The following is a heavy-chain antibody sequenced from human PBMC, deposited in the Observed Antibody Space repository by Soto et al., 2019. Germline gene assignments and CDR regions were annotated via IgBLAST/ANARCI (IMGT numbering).Heavy chain of an antibody. V-gene: IGHV3-23*01. D-gene: IGHD3-22*01. CDR2: ISGSGANT. J-gene: IGHJ4*02. CDR3: AKGWTYYYDNGGYYFDY. Sequence: GGSLRLSCAASGFTFSSYAMSWVRQAPGKGLEWVSSISGSGANTYYADSVKGRFTLSRDSSRNTLYLQMNSLRAEDTAVYYCAKGWTYYYDNGGYYFDYWGQGTLVTVSS. CDR1: GFTFSSYA.